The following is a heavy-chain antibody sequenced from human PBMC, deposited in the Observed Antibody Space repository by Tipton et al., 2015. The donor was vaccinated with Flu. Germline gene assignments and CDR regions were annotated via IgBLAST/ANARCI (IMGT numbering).Heavy chain of an antibody. Sequence: SLRLSCKVSGFDFSVYGMHWVRQAPGKGLEWVAVIWYDGSNIHYADSVKGRFTISRDNSKNTLYLQMNGLRAEDTAVYYCARDEGVVNYYFGMGVWGQGTTVTVSS. CDR3: ARDEGVVNYYFGMGV. CDR2: IWYDGSNI. J-gene: IGHJ6*01. CDR1: GFDFSVYG. V-gene: IGHV3-33*01.